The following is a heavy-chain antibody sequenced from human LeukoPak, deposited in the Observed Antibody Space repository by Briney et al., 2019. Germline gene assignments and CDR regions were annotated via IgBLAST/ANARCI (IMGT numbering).Heavy chain of an antibody. CDR3: AKRGVVIRVILVGFHKEAYYFDS. V-gene: IGHV3-23*01. CDR2: ISGSGGGA. D-gene: IGHD3-22*01. J-gene: IGHJ4*02. Sequence: GGSLRLSCAVSGITLSNYGMSWVRQAPGKGLEWVAGISGSGGGANYADSVKGRFTISRDNARNTLYLQMNSLRVEDTAAYFCAKRGVVIRVILVGFHKEAYYFDSWGQGALVTVSS. CDR1: GITLSNYG.